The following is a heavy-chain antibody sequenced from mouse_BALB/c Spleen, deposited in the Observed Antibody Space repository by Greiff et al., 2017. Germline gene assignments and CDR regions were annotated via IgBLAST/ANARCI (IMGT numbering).Heavy chain of an antibody. D-gene: IGHD4-1*01. CDR2: IRNKANGYTT. CDR1: GFTFTDYY. V-gene: IGHV7-3*02. CDR3: ARDELGRGYAMDY. J-gene: IGHJ4*01. Sequence: EVKVVESGGGLVQPGGSLRLSCATSGFTFTDYYMSWVRQPPGKALEWLGFIRNKANGYTTEYSASVKGRFTISRDNSQSILYLQMNTLRAEDSATYYCARDELGRGYAMDYWGQGTSVTVSS.